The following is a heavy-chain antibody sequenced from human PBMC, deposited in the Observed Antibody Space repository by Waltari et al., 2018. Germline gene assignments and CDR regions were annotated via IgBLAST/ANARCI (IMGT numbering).Heavy chain of an antibody. D-gene: IGHD6-13*01. CDR3: AKDDVIAAAGQFDY. J-gene: IGHJ4*02. V-gene: IGHV3-23*01. CDR1: GFTFSSYA. CDR2: ISGRGGSK. Sequence: EVQLLESGGGLVQPGGSLRLSCAASGFTFSSYAMSWVRQAPGKGLEWVSAISGRGGSKDYAESGKGRLTISRDNSKNTLYLQMNSLRAEETAVYYCAKDDVIAAAGQFDYWGQGTLVTVSS.